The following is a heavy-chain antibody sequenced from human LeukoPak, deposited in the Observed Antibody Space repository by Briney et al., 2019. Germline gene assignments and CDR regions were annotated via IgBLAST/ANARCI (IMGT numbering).Heavy chain of an antibody. CDR3: AKDPRIQLWFVRASGSYYGMDV. J-gene: IGHJ6*02. D-gene: IGHD5-18*01. CDR2: ISGSGGST. Sequence: GGSLRLSCSASGFTFGDHAMSWVRQAPGKGLEWVSAISGSGGSTYYADSVKGRFTISRDNSKNTLYLQMNSLRAEDTAVYYCAKDPRIQLWFVRASGSYYGMDVWGQGTTVTVSS. V-gene: IGHV3-23*01. CDR1: GFTFGDHA.